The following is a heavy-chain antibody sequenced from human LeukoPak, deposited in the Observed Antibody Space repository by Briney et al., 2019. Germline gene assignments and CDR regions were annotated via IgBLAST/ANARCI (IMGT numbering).Heavy chain of an antibody. CDR3: ARGGSSGYYYYYMNV. Sequence: SETLSLTCSVSGDSLDSGTKFWGWIRQSPGKGLEWIGNIHYSGRTYYNPSLKSRVIISEDTSKNQCSLKLSSVTAADTAVYYCARGGSSGYYYYYMNVWGKGTTVTVSS. CDR1: GDSLDSGTKF. CDR2: IHYSGRT. V-gene: IGHV4-39*07. J-gene: IGHJ6*03. D-gene: IGHD6-6*01.